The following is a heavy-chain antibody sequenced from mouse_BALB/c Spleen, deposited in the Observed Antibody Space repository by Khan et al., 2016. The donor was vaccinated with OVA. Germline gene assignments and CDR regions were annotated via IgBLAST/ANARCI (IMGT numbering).Heavy chain of an antibody. CDR1: GFNIKDTY. J-gene: IGHJ2*01. D-gene: IGHD2-12*01. Sequence: VQLQQSGAELVKPGASVKLSCTASGFNIKDTYMHWVKQRPEQGLEWIGRIDPANGNTKYDPKLQGKGIITADTDSNTAYQQHSSQAYEDTDVYYCATDYTYDFTVAYWGQGTTLTVSS. V-gene: IGHV14-3*02. CDR3: ATDYTYDFTVAY. CDR2: IDPANGNT.